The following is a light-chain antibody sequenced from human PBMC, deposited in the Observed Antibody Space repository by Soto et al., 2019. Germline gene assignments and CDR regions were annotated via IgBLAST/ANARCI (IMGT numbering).Light chain of an antibody. Sequence: RMKAPETVSVAPRVSASLSRRASQSVSIKLAWYQQKPGQAPRLLIYDTSTRATGIPARFSGSGSGTAFTLTIISLQSEDFAVYFCQQSNNWPLAFGQGTRLEIK. CDR1: QSVSIK. V-gene: IGKV3-15*01. J-gene: IGKJ5*01. CDR2: DTS. CDR3: QQSNNWPLA.